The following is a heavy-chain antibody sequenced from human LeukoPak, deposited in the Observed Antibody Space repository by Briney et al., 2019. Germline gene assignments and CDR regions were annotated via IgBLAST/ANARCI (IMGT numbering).Heavy chain of an antibody. CDR1: FGSISSYY. CDR2: IYYTGST. V-gene: IGHV4-59*01. J-gene: IGHJ4*02. Sequence: SETLSLTCSLSFGSISSYYWNWIRRPPGKGLEWIGNIYYTGSTNYSPSLKSRVTISVDTSKNHFSLKLTSVTAADTAVYYCARDLGGNSNFDSWGQGTLVTVSS. CDR3: ARDLGGNSNFDS. D-gene: IGHD4-23*01.